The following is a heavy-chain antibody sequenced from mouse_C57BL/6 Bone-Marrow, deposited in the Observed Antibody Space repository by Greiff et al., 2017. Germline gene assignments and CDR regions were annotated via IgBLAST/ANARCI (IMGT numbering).Heavy chain of an antibody. J-gene: IGHJ3*01. CDR1: GFTFSDSY. CDR3: ARQEGFAY. V-gene: IGHV5-12*01. Sequence: EVKLVESGGGLVQPGGSLKLSCAASGFTFSDSYMYWVRQTPEKRLEWVAYISNGGGSAYYPDTVKGRFTISRDNAKNTLYLQMSRLKSEDTAMYYCARQEGFAYWGQGTLVTVSA. CDR2: ISNGGGSA.